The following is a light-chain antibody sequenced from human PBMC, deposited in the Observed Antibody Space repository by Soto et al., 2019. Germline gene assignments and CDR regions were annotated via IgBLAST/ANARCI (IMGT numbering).Light chain of an antibody. CDR3: QQYGSSPLFT. Sequence: EIVLAQSPGTLSLSPGERATLSCRASQSVSNNYLAWYQQKPGQPPRLLIDGASNRATGIPDRFSGSGSGTDFSLTISRVEPEDSAVYYCQQYGSSPLFTFGPGTKVDI. J-gene: IGKJ3*01. CDR2: GAS. CDR1: QSVSNNY. V-gene: IGKV3-20*01.